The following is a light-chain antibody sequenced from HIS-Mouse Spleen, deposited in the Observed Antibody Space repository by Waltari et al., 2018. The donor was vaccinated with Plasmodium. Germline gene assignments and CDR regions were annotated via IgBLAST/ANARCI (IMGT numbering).Light chain of an antibody. CDR1: SSDVGSYNL. V-gene: IGLV2-23*01. Sequence: QSALTQPASVSGSPGQSITISCTATSSDVGSYNLVSWYQQHPVKAPKLLIYEGSKRPCGVSMRFSGSKSGNTASLTIAGRQAEDEADYYCCSYAGSSTWVFGGGTKLTVL. CDR2: EGS. CDR3: CSYAGSSTWV. J-gene: IGLJ2*01.